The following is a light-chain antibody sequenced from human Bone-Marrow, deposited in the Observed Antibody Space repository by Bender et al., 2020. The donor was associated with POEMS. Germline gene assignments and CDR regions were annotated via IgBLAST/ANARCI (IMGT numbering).Light chain of an antibody. CDR1: SNP. J-gene: IGLJ2*01. CDR2: NDN. Sequence: TPGQRVPISCSGSSNPVSWYQHVPGTAPKLLIYNDNERPSGVPDRFSGSKSGTSASLAISGLQSEDEADYYCETWDDSLKSVVFGGGTKLTVL. CDR3: ETWDDSLKSVV. V-gene: IGLV1-44*01.